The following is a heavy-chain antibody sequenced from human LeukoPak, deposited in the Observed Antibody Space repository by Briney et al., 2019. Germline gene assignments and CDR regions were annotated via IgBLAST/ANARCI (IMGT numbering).Heavy chain of an antibody. CDR2: FYVGGAT. J-gene: IGHJ4*02. V-gene: IGHV3-23*03. CDR3: ARGDGYNFFDY. CDR1: GFTFSSYA. D-gene: IGHD5-24*01. Sequence: PGGSLRLSCAGSGFTFSSYAMSWVRQAPGKGLEWVSVFYVGGATYYADPVKGRFTISRDNSENTLYLQMKSLRAEDTAVYYCARGDGYNFFDYWGQGTLVTVSS.